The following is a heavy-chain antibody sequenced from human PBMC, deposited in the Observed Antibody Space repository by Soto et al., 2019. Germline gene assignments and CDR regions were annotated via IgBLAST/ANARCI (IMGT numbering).Heavy chain of an antibody. Sequence: QVQLQQWGAGLLKPSETLSLTCAVYGGSFSGYYWSWIRQPPGKGLEWIGEINHSGSTNYNPSLKSRVTISVDTSKNQFSLKLSSVTAADTAVYYCARRRPHIVVVVAATLGWFDPWGQGTLVTVSS. CDR3: ARRRPHIVVVVAATLGWFDP. D-gene: IGHD2-15*01. J-gene: IGHJ5*02. CDR2: INHSGST. V-gene: IGHV4-34*01. CDR1: GGSFSGYY.